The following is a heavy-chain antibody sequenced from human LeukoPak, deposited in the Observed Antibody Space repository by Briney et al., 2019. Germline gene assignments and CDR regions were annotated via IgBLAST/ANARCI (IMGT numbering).Heavy chain of an antibody. J-gene: IGHJ3*02. Sequence: GASVKVSCKASGYTFTSYDINWVRQATGQGLEWMGWMNPNSGNTGYAQKFQGRVTITRNTSISTAYMELSSLRSEDTAVYYCARRVAYGAIVVVPAAIGGAFDIWGQGTMVTVSS. D-gene: IGHD2-2*02. CDR1: GYTFTSYD. V-gene: IGHV1-8*03. CDR2: MNPNSGNT. CDR3: ARRVAYGAIVVVPAAIGGAFDI.